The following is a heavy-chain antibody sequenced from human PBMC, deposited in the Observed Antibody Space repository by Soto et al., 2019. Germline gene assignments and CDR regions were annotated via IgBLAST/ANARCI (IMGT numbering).Heavy chain of an antibody. CDR1: GGTFSSYA. Sequence: QVQLVQSGAEVKKPGSSVSVSCKASGGTFSSYAISWVRQAPGQGLEWMGGIIPIFGTENYVQKFQGRVTITADESTSTAYMELSSLRSEDTAVYYCARDRIAGSKYYYGMDVWGQGTTVTVSS. V-gene: IGHV1-69*01. CDR3: ARDRIAGSKYYYGMDV. D-gene: IGHD6-13*01. CDR2: IIPIFGTE. J-gene: IGHJ6*02.